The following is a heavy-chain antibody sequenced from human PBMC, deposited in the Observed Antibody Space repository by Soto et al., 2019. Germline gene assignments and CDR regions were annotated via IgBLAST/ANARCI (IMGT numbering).Heavy chain of an antibody. D-gene: IGHD2-2*01. Sequence: GGSLRLSCAASGFTFDDYAMHWVRQAPGKGLEWVSGISWNSGSIGYADSVKGRFTISRDNAKNSLYLQMNSLRAEDTALYYCAKDRVGGSVPAAMSWFDPWGQGTLVTVSS. CDR2: ISWNSGSI. V-gene: IGHV3-9*01. CDR1: GFTFDDYA. J-gene: IGHJ5*02. CDR3: AKDRVGGSVPAAMSWFDP.